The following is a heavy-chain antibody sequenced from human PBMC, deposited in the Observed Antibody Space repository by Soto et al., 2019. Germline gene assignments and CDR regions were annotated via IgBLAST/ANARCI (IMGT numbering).Heavy chain of an antibody. Sequence: QLQLQESGPGLVKPSETLSLTCTVSGGSISSSSYYWGWIRQPPGKGLEWIGSIYYSGSTYYNPSLKSRVTISVDTSKNQFSLKLSSVTAADTAVYYCARLRYYYERMWDYWGQGTLVTVSS. CDR1: GGSISSSSYY. J-gene: IGHJ4*02. V-gene: IGHV4-39*01. D-gene: IGHD3-22*01. CDR3: ARLRYYYERMWDY. CDR2: IYYSGST.